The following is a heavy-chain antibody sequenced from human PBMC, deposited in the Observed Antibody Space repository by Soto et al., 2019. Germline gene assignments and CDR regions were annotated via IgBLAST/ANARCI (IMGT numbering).Heavy chain of an antibody. Sequence: QVQLVQSGGEVKKPGASVKVSCKASGYTFTNYPITWVRQAPGQGLEWMEWTNTYNQNTIYAHKFQGRVTMTTDTSPSSSYLELGSRRSDETAVYYCGRESSGSGWSFDFWGQGSLVTVSS. D-gene: IGHD6-19*01. CDR3: GRESSGSGWSFDF. CDR1: GYTFTNYP. CDR2: TNTYNQNT. J-gene: IGHJ4*02. V-gene: IGHV1-18*04.